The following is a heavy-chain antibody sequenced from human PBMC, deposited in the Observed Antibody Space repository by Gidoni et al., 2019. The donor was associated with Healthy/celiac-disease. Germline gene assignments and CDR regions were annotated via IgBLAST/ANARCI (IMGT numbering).Heavy chain of an antibody. CDR3: ARGSGWGWFDP. J-gene: IGHJ5*02. CDR2: IYYSGST. Sequence: HVQLHESGPGLVKPSLPLSLTCTVSVGPISSGGYYWSWIRQPPGKGLEWIGYIYYSGSTYYNPSRKSRVTTSVDTSKNQFSLKLSSGTAADTAVYYWARGSGWGWFDPWGQGTLVTVSS. V-gene: IGHV4-31*03. D-gene: IGHD6-19*01. CDR1: VGPISSGGYY.